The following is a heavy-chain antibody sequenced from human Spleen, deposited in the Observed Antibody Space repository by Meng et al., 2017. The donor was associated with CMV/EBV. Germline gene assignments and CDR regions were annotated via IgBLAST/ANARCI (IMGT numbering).Heavy chain of an antibody. V-gene: IGHV1-2*06. D-gene: IGHD3-10*01. Sequence: GYYMHWVRQTPGQGLEWMGRINPNSGGTNYAQKFQGRVTMTRDTSISTAYMELSRLRSDDTAVYYCARGPRITMVRGVTPPSWFDPWGQGTLVTVSS. CDR2: INPNSGGT. CDR3: ARGPRITMVRGVTPPSWFDP. J-gene: IGHJ5*02. CDR1: GYY.